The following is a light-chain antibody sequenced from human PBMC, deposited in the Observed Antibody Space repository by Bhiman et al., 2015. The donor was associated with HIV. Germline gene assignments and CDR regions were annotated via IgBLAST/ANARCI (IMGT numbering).Light chain of an antibody. CDR2: DVS. J-gene: IGLJ2*01. Sequence: QSALTQPASVSGSPGQSITISCTGTSSDVGDYNYVSWYQQHPGKAPKVMIYDVSKRPSGVSNRFSGSKSGNTASLTISGLQAEDEADYYCSSYTSSGVFGGGTKLTVL. CDR3: SSYTSSGV. CDR1: SSDVGDYNY. V-gene: IGLV2-14*01.